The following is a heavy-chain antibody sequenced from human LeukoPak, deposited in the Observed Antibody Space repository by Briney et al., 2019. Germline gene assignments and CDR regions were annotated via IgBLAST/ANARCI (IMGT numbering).Heavy chain of an antibody. J-gene: IGHJ5*02. CDR1: GGSISSYY. D-gene: IGHD6-19*01. V-gene: IGHV4-59*01. CDR2: IYYSGTT. CDR3: ARGTSSGWYVFDP. Sequence: SETLSLTCTVSGGSISSYYWSWIRQPPGKGLEWIGYIYYSGTTNYNPSLKSRVTISVDTSKNQFSLKLNSVTAADTAVYYCARGTSSGWYVFDPWGQGTLVTVSS.